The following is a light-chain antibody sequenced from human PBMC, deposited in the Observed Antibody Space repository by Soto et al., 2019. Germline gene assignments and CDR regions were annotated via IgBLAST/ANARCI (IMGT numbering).Light chain of an antibody. CDR3: AAWDDSLNGDVV. V-gene: IGLV2-11*01. CDR2: DVN. J-gene: IGLJ2*01. Sequence: QSVLTQPRSVSGSPGQSVTISCTGTSSDVGGYNYVSWYQQHPGKAPKLMIYDVNKRPSGVPDRFSGSRSGNTASLAISGLQSEDEADYYCAAWDDSLNGDVVFGGGTKLTVL. CDR1: SSDVGGYNY.